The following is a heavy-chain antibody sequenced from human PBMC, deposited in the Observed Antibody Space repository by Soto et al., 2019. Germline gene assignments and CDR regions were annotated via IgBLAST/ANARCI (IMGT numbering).Heavy chain of an antibody. CDR1: GGTFSSYA. V-gene: IGHV1-69*06. CDR3: ARDNGEGPLTTAAFDY. D-gene: IGHD4-4*01. Sequence: QVQLVQSGAEVKKPGSSVKVSCKASGGTFSSYAISWVRQAPGQGLEWMGGIIPIFGTANYAQKFQGRVTITADKSTSTAYMELSSLRSEDMAVYYCARDNGEGPLTTAAFDYWGQGTLVTVSS. CDR2: IIPIFGTA. J-gene: IGHJ4*02.